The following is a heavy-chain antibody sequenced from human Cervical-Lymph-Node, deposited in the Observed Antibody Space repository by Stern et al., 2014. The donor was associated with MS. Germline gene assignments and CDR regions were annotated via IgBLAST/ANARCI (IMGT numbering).Heavy chain of an antibody. J-gene: IGHJ3*02. Sequence: MQLVQSGAEVKQPGESLKISCKTSGYSFSNFWIGWVRQMPGKGLEWMGIIYPGDSDTPYSPSFQGQVTISADESISPPYLQRRGLKASDTAMYYCVRLGDSGGYDTFDIWGRGTMLIVSS. D-gene: IGHD3-22*01. V-gene: IGHV5-51*01. CDR3: VRLGDSGGYDTFDI. CDR2: IYPGDSDT. CDR1: GYSFSNFW.